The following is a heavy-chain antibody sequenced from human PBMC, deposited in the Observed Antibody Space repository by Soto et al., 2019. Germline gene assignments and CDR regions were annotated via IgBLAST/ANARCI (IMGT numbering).Heavy chain of an antibody. CDR1: GASINSGDYY. Sequence: SETLSLTCTVSGASINSGDYYWSWIRQHPGKGLEWIGHIYFSGSTNYNPSLQSRLTMSVDTAKNQFSLKLNSVTAADPAVYYCARIPGATYMIYWSDPWGQGTQVTVSS. J-gene: IGHJ5*02. V-gene: IGHV4-61*08. D-gene: IGHD3-16*01. CDR3: ARIPGATYMIYWSDP. CDR2: IYFSGST.